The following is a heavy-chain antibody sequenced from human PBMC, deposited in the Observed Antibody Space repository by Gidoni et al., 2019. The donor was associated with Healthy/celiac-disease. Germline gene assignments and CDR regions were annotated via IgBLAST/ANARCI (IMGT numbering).Heavy chain of an antibody. Sequence: QVQLVQSGAEVKKPGASVKVSCKVSGYTLTELSMHWVRQAPGKGLEWMGGFDPEDGETIYAQKFQGRVTMTEDTSTDTAYMELSSLRSEDTAVYYCATWGITMIVVVAWNAFDIWGQGTMVTVSS. V-gene: IGHV1-24*01. CDR2: FDPEDGET. J-gene: IGHJ3*02. D-gene: IGHD3-22*01. CDR3: ATWGITMIVVVAWNAFDI. CDR1: GYTLTELS.